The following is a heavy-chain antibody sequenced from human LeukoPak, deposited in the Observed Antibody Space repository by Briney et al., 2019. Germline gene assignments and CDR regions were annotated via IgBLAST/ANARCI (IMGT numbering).Heavy chain of an antibody. D-gene: IGHD2-2*01. Sequence: GASVKVSCKASGYTFTSYDINWVRQATGQGLEWMGWISAYNGNTNYAQKLQGRVTMTTDTSTSTAYMELRSLRSDDTAVYYCARADIVVVPAGSDYWGQGTLVTVSS. CDR1: GYTFTSYD. V-gene: IGHV1-18*01. J-gene: IGHJ4*02. CDR3: ARADIVVVPAGSDY. CDR2: ISAYNGNT.